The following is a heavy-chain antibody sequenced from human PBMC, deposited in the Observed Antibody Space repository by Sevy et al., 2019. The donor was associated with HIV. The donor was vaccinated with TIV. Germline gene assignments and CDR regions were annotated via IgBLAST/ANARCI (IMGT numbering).Heavy chain of an antibody. CDR3: ALERLSSAVAEYFHN. D-gene: IGHD1-1*01. J-gene: IGHJ1*01. CDR2: ISFDGSNE. Sequence: GGSLRLSCAASGFTFNFFSMYWVRQAPGRGLEWVATISFDGSNEHYADSVKGRFTISRDNSKNSLFLQMNSLRADDSAVYYCALERLSSAVAEYFHNWGQRTLVTVSS. V-gene: IGHV3-30-3*01. CDR1: GFTFNFFS.